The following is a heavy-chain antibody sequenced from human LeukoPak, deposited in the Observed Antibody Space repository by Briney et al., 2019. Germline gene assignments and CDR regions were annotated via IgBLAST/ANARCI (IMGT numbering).Heavy chain of an antibody. CDR3: ARQVGAIPWYFDL. CDR1: GGSFSGYY. CDR2: INHSGST. J-gene: IGHJ2*01. D-gene: IGHD1-26*01. V-gene: IGHV4-34*01. Sequence: SETLSLTCAVYGGSFSGYYWSWIRQPPGKGLEWIGEINHSGSTNYNPSLKSRVTISVDTSKNQFSLKLSSVTAADTAVYYCARQVGAIPWYFDLWGRGTLVTVSS.